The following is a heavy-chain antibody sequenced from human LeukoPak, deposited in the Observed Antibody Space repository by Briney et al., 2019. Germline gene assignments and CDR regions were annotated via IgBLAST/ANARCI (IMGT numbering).Heavy chain of an antibody. CDR1: GGTFSSYA. V-gene: IGHV1-69*13. J-gene: IGHJ4*02. D-gene: IGHD2-2*01. Sequence: SVKVSCKASGGTFSSYAISWVRQAPGQGLEWMGGIIPIFGTANYAQKFQGRVTITADESTSTAYMELSSLRSEDTAVYYCASAIVVVPAAIDYFDYWGQGTLVTVSS. CDR2: IIPIFGTA. CDR3: ASAIVVVPAAIDYFDY.